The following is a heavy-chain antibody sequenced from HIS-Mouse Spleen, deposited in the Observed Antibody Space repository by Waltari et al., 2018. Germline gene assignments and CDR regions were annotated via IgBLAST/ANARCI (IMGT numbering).Heavy chain of an antibody. D-gene: IGHD6-13*01. V-gene: IGHV4-39*07. J-gene: IGHJ2*01. Sequence: QLQLQESGPGLVKPSETLSLTCTVSGGSISSSSYYWGWIRQPPGKGLEWFGSIYYSGRTHYNTPLKRRVTLSVDTSKNQFSLKLSSVTAADTAVYYCAREIPYSSSWYDWYFDLWGRGTLVTVSS. CDR2: IYYSGRT. CDR3: AREIPYSSSWYDWYFDL. CDR1: GGSISSSSYY.